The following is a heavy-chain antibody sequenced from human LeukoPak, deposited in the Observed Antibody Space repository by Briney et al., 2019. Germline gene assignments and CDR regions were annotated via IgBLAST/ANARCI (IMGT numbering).Heavy chain of an antibody. CDR1: GFTFTTST. CDR2: IVVGRGNT. J-gene: IGHJ4*02. CDR3: AAVSQAYCGGDCYSGGGSTLDY. V-gene: IGHV1-58*02. Sequence: VASVKVSCKASGFTFTTSTIQWVRQARGQRLEWTGWIVVGRGNTNSAQKFQERVTITRDTSTSTAYMELSSLRSEDTAVYYCAAVSQAYCGGDCYSGGGSTLDYWGQGTLVTVSS. D-gene: IGHD2-21*02.